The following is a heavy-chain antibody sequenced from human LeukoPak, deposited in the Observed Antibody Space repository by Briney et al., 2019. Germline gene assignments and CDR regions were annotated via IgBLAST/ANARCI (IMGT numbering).Heavy chain of an antibody. J-gene: IGHJ4*02. CDR2: IKEDGSEI. D-gene: IGHD2-15*01. CDR3: ATDRGWFVLDY. CDR1: GFTFTNYA. Sequence: PGGSLRLSCAASGFTFTNYAMSWVRQAPGKRLQWVANIKEDGSEIYYVDSVKGRFTISRDNAKNTVYLQMNSLRVEDTAVYYCATDRGWFVLDYWGQGSLVTVSS. V-gene: IGHV3-7*01.